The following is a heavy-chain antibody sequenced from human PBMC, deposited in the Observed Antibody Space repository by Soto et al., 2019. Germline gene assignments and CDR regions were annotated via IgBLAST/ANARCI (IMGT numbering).Heavy chain of an antibody. D-gene: IGHD2-21*02. CDR2: ISVYNGKI. CDR3: ASSYCGGNCYSTLPIDYYYSGMDV. V-gene: IGHV1-18*01. Sequence: QVQLVQSGAEVKKPGASVKVSCKASGYTFTNYGISWVRQAPGQGLEWMGLISVYNGKINEAQKLQGRVTMNTDTSTSTAYLEQRRLRSDDTAIYYCASSYCGGNCYSTLPIDYYYSGMDVWGQGTTVTVSS. CDR1: GYTFTNYG. J-gene: IGHJ6*02.